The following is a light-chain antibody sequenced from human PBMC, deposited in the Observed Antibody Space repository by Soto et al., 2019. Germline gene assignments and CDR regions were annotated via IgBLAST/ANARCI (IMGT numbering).Light chain of an antibody. CDR2: DVS. Sequence: QSVLTQPASVSGSPGQSITISCTGSSSDVGGFSFVSWYQQYPGKAPQLIIYDVSIRPSGVSIRFSGSKSGNTASLTISGLQAEDEADYYCTSYRSSSTLGVFGTGTKVTVL. CDR1: SSDVGGFSF. CDR3: TSYRSSSTLGV. J-gene: IGLJ1*01. V-gene: IGLV2-14*01.